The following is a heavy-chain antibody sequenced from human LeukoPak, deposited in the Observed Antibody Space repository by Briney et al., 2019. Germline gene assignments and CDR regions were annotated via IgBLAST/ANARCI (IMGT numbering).Heavy chain of an antibody. D-gene: IGHD3-10*01. J-gene: IGHJ4*02. CDR2: ISDSGGRA. Sequence: GGSLRLSCAVSGITLSNYGMSWVRQAPGKGLEWATGISDSGGRANYADSVKGRFTISRDNPKNTLYLQMNSLRAEDTAVYFCAKRGVVVRVILVGFHKEAYYFDSWGQGALVTVSS. CDR3: AKRGVVVRVILVGFHKEAYYFDS. V-gene: IGHV3-23*01. CDR1: GITLSNYG.